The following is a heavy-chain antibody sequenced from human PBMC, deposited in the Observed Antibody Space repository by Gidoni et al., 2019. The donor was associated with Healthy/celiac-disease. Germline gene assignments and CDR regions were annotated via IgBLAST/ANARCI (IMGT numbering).Heavy chain of an antibody. CDR1: GGFLSRYY. V-gene: IGHV4-59*08. D-gene: IGHD3-9*01. CDR3: ARHPDILTGYPRVCFDP. Sequence: VQLPESGPGLVKPSETLSLPCTASGGFLSRYYWSWIRQPPGKGLKWIGYIYSSGCTNYNPRLKSRATKSGDTSKTQFTRKLGSGTAADTAVYYCARHPDILTGYPRVCFDPWGQGTLVTVSS. J-gene: IGHJ5*02. CDR2: IYSSGCT.